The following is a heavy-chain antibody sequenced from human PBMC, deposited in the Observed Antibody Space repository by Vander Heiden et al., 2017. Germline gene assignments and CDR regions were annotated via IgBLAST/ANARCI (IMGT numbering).Heavy chain of an antibody. CDR1: GFTFSSYW. D-gene: IGHD2-2*01. Sequence: EVQLLESGGGLVQHGGSLRLSCAASGFTFSSYWISWVRQGQGKGLEWVANIKQDGSEKYYVDSVKGRFTISRDNAKNSLYLQMNSLRAEDTAVYYCARDYAEFDYWGQGTLVTVSS. CDR3: ARDYAEFDY. CDR2: IKQDGSEK. J-gene: IGHJ4*02. V-gene: IGHV3-7*01.